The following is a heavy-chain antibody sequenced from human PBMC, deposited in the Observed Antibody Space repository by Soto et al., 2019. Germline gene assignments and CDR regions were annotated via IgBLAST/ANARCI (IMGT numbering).Heavy chain of an antibody. D-gene: IGHD2-21*02. CDR1: GYTFTSYY. Sequence: ASVKVSRKASGYTFTSYYMHWVRQAPGQGLEWMGIINPSGGSTSYAQKFQGRVTMTRDTSTSTVYMELSSLRSEDTAVYYCARGQLVTAILSANFDYWGQGTLVTVSS. V-gene: IGHV1-46*01. CDR3: ARGQLVTAILSANFDY. J-gene: IGHJ4*02. CDR2: INPSGGST.